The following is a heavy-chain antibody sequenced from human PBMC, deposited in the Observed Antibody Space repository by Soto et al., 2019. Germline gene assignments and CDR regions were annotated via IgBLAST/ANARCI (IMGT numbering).Heavy chain of an antibody. V-gene: IGHV4-34*01. D-gene: IGHD1-26*01. CDR2: INHSGST. CDR1: GGSFSGYY. Sequence: SETLSLTCAVYGGSFSGYYWSWIRQPPGKGLEWIGEINHSGSTNYNPSLKSRVTISVDTSKNQFSLKLSSVTAADTAVYYCVLRGAGYYYYGMDVWGKGTTVTVSS. J-gene: IGHJ6*04. CDR3: VLRGAGYYYYGMDV.